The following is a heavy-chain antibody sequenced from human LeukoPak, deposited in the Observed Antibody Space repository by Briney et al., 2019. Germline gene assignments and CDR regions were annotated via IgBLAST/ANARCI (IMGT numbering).Heavy chain of an antibody. CDR1: GGSISSNSYY. Sequence: SETLSLTCIVSGGSISSNSYYWGWIRRPPGKGVEWIGSIYYSGSTYYTPSLKSRVTISVDTSKNQFSLKLSSVTVADTAVYYCARHPYCGNTSCHWFGDWGQGTLVTVSS. CDR3: ARHPYCGNTSCHWFGD. V-gene: IGHV4-39*01. J-gene: IGHJ4*02. D-gene: IGHD2-2*01. CDR2: IYYSGST.